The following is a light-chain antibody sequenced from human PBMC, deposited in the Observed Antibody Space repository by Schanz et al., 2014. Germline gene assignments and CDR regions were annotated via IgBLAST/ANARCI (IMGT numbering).Light chain of an antibody. V-gene: IGLV2-14*01. J-gene: IGLJ2*01. CDR2: DVT. CDR1: SSDVGGYNY. CDR3: SSYTSSSTLG. Sequence: QSALTQPASVSGSPGQSITISCTGTSSDVGGYNYVSWYQQHPGKAPKLMIYDVTKRPSGVPDRFSGSKSGNTASLTISRLQAEDEADYYCSSYTSSSTLGFGGGTKLTVL.